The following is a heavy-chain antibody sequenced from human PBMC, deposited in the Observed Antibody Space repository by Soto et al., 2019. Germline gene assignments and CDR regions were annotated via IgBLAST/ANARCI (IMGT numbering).Heavy chain of an antibody. D-gene: IGHD3-10*01. CDR1: GGTFSSYT. J-gene: IGHJ4*02. CDR2: IIPILGIA. V-gene: IGHV1-69*08. CDR3: ARDYGSGSHYFDY. Sequence: QVQLVQSGAEVKKPGSSVKVSCKASGGTFSSYTISWVRQAPGQGLEWMGRIIPILGIANYAQKFQCRVTITADKSTSTAYMELSSLRSEDTAVYYCARDYGSGSHYFDYWGQGTLVTVSS.